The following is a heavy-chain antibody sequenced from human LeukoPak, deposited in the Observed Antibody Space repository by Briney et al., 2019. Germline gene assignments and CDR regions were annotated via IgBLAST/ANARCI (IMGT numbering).Heavy chain of an antibody. CDR3: AKDRTVGASYWYFDL. Sequence: PGGSLRLSCAASGFTFSNYSMNWVRQAPGKGLEWVSYISSSSSTIYYADSVKGRFTISRDSSKNTLFLHMNTLRAEDTAIYYCAKDRTVGASYWYFDLWGRGTLVTVSS. CDR1: GFTFSNYS. CDR2: ISSSSSTI. D-gene: IGHD1-26*01. V-gene: IGHV3-48*01. J-gene: IGHJ2*01.